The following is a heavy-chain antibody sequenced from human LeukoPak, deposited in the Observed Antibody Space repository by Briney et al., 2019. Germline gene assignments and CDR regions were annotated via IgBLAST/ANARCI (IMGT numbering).Heavy chain of an antibody. CDR2: IYYSGST. Sequence: SETLSLTCTVSGGSISSSSYYWGWIRQPPGKGLEWIGNIYYSGSTYYNPSLKSRVTISVDTSKNQFSLKLSSVTAADTAVCYCARLAPDYYYGMDVWGQGTTVTVSS. CDR1: GGSISSSSYY. J-gene: IGHJ6*02. V-gene: IGHV4-39*01. D-gene: IGHD1-14*01. CDR3: ARLAPDYYYGMDV.